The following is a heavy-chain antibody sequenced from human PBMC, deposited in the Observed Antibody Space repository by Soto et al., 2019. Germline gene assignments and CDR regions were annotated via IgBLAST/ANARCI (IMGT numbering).Heavy chain of an antibody. CDR2: ISYDGSNK. CDR1: GFTFSSYG. Sequence: GGSLRLSCAASGFTFSSYGMHWVRQAPGKGLEWVAVISYDGSNKYYADSVKGRFTISRDNSKNTLYLQMNSLRAEDTAVYYCAKELYGSGSYSDYWGRGTLVTVSS. V-gene: IGHV3-30*18. CDR3: AKELYGSGSYSDY. D-gene: IGHD3-10*01. J-gene: IGHJ4*02.